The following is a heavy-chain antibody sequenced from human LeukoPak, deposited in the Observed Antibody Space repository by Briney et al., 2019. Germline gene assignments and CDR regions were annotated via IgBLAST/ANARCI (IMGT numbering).Heavy chain of an antibody. CDR3: ARSHLYYGSGIDY. D-gene: IGHD3-10*01. CDR1: GFTFSTYD. Sequence: GGTLRLSCAASGFTFSTYDMHWVRDGAGKGLEWGSAVGTAGDTYHSGSVKGRSIISRENAKNSLFLQMNSLRGGDTAVYYCARSHLYYGSGIDYWGQGTLVTVSS. CDR2: VGTAGDT. J-gene: IGHJ4*02. V-gene: IGHV3-13*01.